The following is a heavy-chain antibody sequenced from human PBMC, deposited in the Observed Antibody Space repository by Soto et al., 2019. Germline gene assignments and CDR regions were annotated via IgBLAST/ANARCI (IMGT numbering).Heavy chain of an antibody. J-gene: IGHJ3*02. CDR3: ARETQTYYYDSGGAFDS. Sequence: GSLRLSCAASGFTFSSYGMHWVRQAPGKGLEWVEVIWYDGSNKYYAVSVKGRFTISRDNSKNTLYLQMNSLRAEDTAVYFCARETQTYYYDSGGAFDSWGQGTMVTVSS. CDR2: IWYDGSNK. V-gene: IGHV3-33*01. CDR1: GFTFSSYG. D-gene: IGHD3-22*01.